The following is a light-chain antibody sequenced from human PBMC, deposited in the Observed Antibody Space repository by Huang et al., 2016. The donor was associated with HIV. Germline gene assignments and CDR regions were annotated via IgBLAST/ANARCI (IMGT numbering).Light chain of an antibody. CDR3: QQYNNWPYT. V-gene: IGKV3-15*01. CDR2: GAS. J-gene: IGKJ2*01. Sequence: STRAVSPGERATRSCRARQSGGSKLAWFQQKPGQAPRLLIHGASTRATGIPARFSGSGSGTEFTPTISSLQSEDFAVYYCQQYNNWPYTFGQGTKLEIK. CDR1: QSGGSK.